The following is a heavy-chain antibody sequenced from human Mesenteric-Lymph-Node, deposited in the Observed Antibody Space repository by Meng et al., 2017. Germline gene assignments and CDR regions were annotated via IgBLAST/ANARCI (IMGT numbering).Heavy chain of an antibody. J-gene: IGHJ6*02. Sequence: SETLSLTCTVSGGSISSSSYYWGWIRQPPGKGLEWIGSIYYSGSTYYNPSLKSRVTISVDTSKNQFSLKLSSVTAADTAVYYCARVDGFGELYGYYYYGMDVWGQGTTVTVSS. CDR1: GGSISSSSYY. D-gene: IGHD3-10*01. CDR3: ARVDGFGELYGYYYYGMDV. CDR2: IYYSGST. V-gene: IGHV4-39*07.